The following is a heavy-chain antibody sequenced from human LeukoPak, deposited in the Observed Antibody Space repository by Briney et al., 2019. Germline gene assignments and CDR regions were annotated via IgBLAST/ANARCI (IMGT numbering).Heavy chain of an antibody. D-gene: IGHD2-15*01. J-gene: IGHJ5*02. V-gene: IGHV4-34*01. CDR3: TRGLRLGYCSGGSCYYWFDP. CDR1: GGSFSGYY. CDR2: INHSGST. Sequence: SETLSLTCAVYGGSFSGYYWSWIRQPPGKGLEWIGEINHSGSTNYNPSLQSRVTISADTSENQFSLNLRSVIAADTAVYYCTRGLRLGYCSGGSCYYWFDPWGQGTRVTVSS.